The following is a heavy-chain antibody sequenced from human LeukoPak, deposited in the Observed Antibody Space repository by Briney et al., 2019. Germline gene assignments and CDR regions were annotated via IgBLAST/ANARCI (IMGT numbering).Heavy chain of an antibody. CDR1: GGSISSSSYY. CDR3: ARQRGIAARTFDY. D-gene: IGHD6-6*01. V-gene: IGHV4-39*01. Sequence: SETLSLTCTVSGGSISSSSYYWGWIRQPPGKGLEWIGSIYYSGSTYYNPSLKSRVTISVDTSKNQFSLKLSSVTAADTAVYYCARQRGIAARTFDYWGQGTLVTVCS. CDR2: IYYSGST. J-gene: IGHJ4*02.